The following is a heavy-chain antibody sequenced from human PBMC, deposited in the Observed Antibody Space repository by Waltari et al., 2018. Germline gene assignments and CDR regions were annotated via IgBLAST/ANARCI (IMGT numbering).Heavy chain of an antibody. D-gene: IGHD4-17*01. CDR2: IFSNDEK. J-gene: IGHJ3*02. Sequence: QVTLKESGPVLVIPTETLTLTCTVSGFSLSNARMGVSWIRQPPGKALEWLAHIFSNDEKSYSTSLKSRLTIAKDTSKSQVVLTMTNMDPVDTDKYYCARNVNFDYGDPSGAFDIWGQGTMVTVSS. CDR1: GFSLSNARMG. V-gene: IGHV2-26*01. CDR3: ARNVNFDYGDPSGAFDI.